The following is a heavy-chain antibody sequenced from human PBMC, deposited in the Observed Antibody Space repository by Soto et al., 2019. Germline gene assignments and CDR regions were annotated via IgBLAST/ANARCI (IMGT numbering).Heavy chain of an antibody. D-gene: IGHD5-18*01. Sequence: QLQLQESAPGLVKPSETLSLTCTVSGGSISSSSYYWGLIRQPPGNGLEWIGSIYDSGSTYYNPYTKRRVTISVTTTKDQCTLKRSSATAADTAVYYCARQVYIYGKERYDYYYYGMDVWGQGTTVTVSS. CDR2: IYDSGST. V-gene: IGHV4-39*01. J-gene: IGHJ6*02. CDR3: ARQVYIYGKERYDYYYYGMDV. CDR1: GGSISSSSYY.